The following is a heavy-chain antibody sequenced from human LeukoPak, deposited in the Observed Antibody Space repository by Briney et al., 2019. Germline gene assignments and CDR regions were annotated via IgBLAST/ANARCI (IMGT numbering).Heavy chain of an antibody. V-gene: IGHV1-46*03. Sequence: ASVKVSCKASGYTFTSYYMHWVRQAPGQGLEWMGIINPSGGSTSYAQKFQGRVTMTRDTSTSTAHMELSSLRSEDTAVYYCARDRSYGSGSYYYYMDVWGKGTTVTVSS. CDR2: INPSGGST. CDR1: GYTFTSYY. CDR3: ARDRSYGSGSYYYYMDV. J-gene: IGHJ6*03. D-gene: IGHD3-10*01.